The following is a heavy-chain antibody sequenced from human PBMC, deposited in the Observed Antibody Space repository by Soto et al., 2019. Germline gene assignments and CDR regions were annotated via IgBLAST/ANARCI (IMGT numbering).Heavy chain of an antibody. CDR1: GYIFTNFG. J-gene: IGHJ6*01. D-gene: IGHD2-21*02. CDR2: ISAYNANR. Sequence: QVQLVQSGAEVKKPGASVRVSCTASGYIFTNFGFNWVRQAPGQGTEWIGWISAYNANRNFAQKFRGRVTMTTDISTVTAYRELKTLRSDDTAVYYCARGDLLYGLDVWGQGTTVTVSS. CDR3: ARGDLLYGLDV. V-gene: IGHV1-18*01.